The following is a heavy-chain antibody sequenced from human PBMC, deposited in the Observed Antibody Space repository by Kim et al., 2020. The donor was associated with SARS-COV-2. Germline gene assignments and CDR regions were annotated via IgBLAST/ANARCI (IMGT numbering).Heavy chain of an antibody. CDR1: GFTFSSYA. CDR3: ATNNDYGDYDYFDY. D-gene: IGHD4-17*01. CDR2: ISYDGSNK. J-gene: IGHJ4*02. V-gene: IGHV3-30-3*01. Sequence: GGSLRLSCAASGFTFSSYAMHWVRQAPGKGLEWVAVISYDGSNKYYADSVKGRFTISRDNSKNTLYLQMNILRAEDTAVYYCATNNDYGDYDYFDYWGQGTLVTVSS.